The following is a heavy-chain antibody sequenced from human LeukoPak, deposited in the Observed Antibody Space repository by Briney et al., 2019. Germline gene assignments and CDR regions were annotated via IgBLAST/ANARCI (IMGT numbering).Heavy chain of an antibody. CDR1: GGTFSSYA. Sequence: VASVKVSCKASGGTFSSYAISWVRQAPGQGLEWMGGIIPIFGTANYAQKFQGRVTITADESTSTAYMELSSLRSEDTAVYYCAVRYGGSPFDYWGQGTLVTVSS. CDR2: IIPIFGTA. J-gene: IGHJ4*02. D-gene: IGHD4-23*01. CDR3: AVRYGGSPFDY. V-gene: IGHV1-69*13.